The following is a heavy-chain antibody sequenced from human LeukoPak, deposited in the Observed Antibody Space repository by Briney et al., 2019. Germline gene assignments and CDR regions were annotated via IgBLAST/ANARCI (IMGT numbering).Heavy chain of an antibody. Sequence: VSVKVSCKASGYTFTSYGISWVRQAPGQGLEWMGWISAYNGNTNYAQKLQGRVTMTTDTSTSTAYMELRSLRSDDTAVYYCARDFHDSSGYLADAFDIWGQGTMVTVSS. V-gene: IGHV1-18*01. D-gene: IGHD3-22*01. CDR2: ISAYNGNT. CDR1: GYTFTSYG. J-gene: IGHJ3*02. CDR3: ARDFHDSSGYLADAFDI.